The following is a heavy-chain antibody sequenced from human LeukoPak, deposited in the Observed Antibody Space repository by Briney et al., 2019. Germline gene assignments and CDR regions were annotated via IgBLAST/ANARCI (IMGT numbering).Heavy chain of an antibody. J-gene: IGHJ6*03. CDR1: GFIFSTYN. Sequence: GGSLRLSCSASGFIFSTYNMNWVRQAPGKGLEWVAVISYDGSNKYYADSVKGRFTISRDNSKNTLYLQMNSLRAEDTAVYYCAKVSVAMDYYYYMDVWGKGTTVTVSS. CDR2: ISYDGSNK. D-gene: IGHD5-12*01. CDR3: AKVSVAMDYYYYMDV. V-gene: IGHV3-30*18.